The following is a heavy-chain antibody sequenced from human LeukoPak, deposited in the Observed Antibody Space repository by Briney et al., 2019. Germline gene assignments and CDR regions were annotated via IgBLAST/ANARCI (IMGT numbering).Heavy chain of an antibody. J-gene: IGHJ4*02. CDR1: GFTFSSYW. Sequence: PGGSLRLSCAASGFTFSSYWKHWVRQAPGKGLVWVSRIKRDGSSATYADSVKGRFTISRDNAKNTLYLQMNSLRAEDTAVYYCARVYDSSGYYYEGFAYWGQGTLVTVSS. D-gene: IGHD3-22*01. CDR3: ARVYDSSGYYYEGFAY. CDR2: IKRDGSSA. V-gene: IGHV3-74*01.